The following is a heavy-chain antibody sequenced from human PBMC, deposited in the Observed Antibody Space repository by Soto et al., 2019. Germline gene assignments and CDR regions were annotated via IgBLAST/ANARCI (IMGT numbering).Heavy chain of an antibody. CDR2: IGTRGNTK. J-gene: IGHJ4*02. Sequence: QVQLVESGGGLVKPGGSLRLSCATSGFTFSDYYMSWIRQAPGKGLEWVSYIGTRGNTKYYADSVRGRFTISRDNAKNPLYLQMNSLRADDTAVYYCARDGTEYYGEYYDYWGQGIPVTVSS. D-gene: IGHD4-17*01. CDR3: ARDGTEYYGEYYDY. CDR1: GFTFSDYY. V-gene: IGHV3-11*01.